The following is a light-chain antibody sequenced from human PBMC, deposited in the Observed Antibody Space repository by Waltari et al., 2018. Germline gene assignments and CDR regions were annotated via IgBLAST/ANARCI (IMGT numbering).Light chain of an antibody. CDR2: GAS. Sequence: EIVLTQSPGTLSLSPGERATLPCRASQSVSNSYLAWYQPKPGQTPRLLIYGASSRATGIPDRFSGSGSGTDFTLTISRLEPEDFAVYYCQQYGSSPLLTFGPGTKVEVK. J-gene: IGKJ3*01. CDR1: QSVSNSY. CDR3: QQYGSSPLLT. V-gene: IGKV3-20*01.